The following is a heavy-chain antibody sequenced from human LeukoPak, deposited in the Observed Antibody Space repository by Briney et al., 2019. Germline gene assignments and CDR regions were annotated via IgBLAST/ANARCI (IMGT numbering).Heavy chain of an antibody. CDR2: INSDGSRT. CDR1: GFTFSSYW. Sequence: QAGGSLRLSCAASGFTFSSYWMHWVRQAPGKGLVWVSRINSDGSRTTYADSVKGRFTISRDNAKNSLYLQMNSLRAEDTAVYYCARPRGSGSYYSAFDIWGQGTMVTVSS. CDR3: ARPRGSGSYYSAFDI. V-gene: IGHV3-74*01. D-gene: IGHD1-26*01. J-gene: IGHJ3*02.